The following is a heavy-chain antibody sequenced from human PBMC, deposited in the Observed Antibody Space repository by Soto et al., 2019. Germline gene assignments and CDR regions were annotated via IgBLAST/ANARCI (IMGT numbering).Heavy chain of an antibody. Sequence: QVQLQESGPGLVKPSGTLSLTCAVSGGSISSSNWWSWVRQPPGKGLEWIGEIYHSGSTNYNPSLKRRATISVDKSKNQFSLKMSSVTAADTAVYYCARGALNWNWKEHYYYGMDVWGQGTTVTVSS. CDR3: ARGALNWNWKEHYYYGMDV. J-gene: IGHJ6*02. CDR1: GGSISSSNW. V-gene: IGHV4-4*02. D-gene: IGHD1-7*01. CDR2: IYHSGST.